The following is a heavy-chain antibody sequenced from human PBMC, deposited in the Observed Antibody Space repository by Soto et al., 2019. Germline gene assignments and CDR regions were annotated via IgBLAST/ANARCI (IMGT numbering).Heavy chain of an antibody. CDR3: ARETGTPYYYYYGMDV. Sequence: GGSLRLSCAASGFTFSSYEMNWVRQAPGKGLEWVSYISSSGSTIYYADSVKGRFTISRDNAKNSLYLQMNSLRAEDTAVYYCARETGTPYYYYYGMDVWGQGTTVTVSS. CDR1: GFTFSSYE. D-gene: IGHD1-1*01. CDR2: ISSSGSTI. J-gene: IGHJ6*02. V-gene: IGHV3-48*03.